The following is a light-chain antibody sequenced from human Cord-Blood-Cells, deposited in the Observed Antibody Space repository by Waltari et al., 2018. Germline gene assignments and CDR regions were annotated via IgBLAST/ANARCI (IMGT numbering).Light chain of an antibody. V-gene: IGKV3-20*01. CDR2: GAS. CDR3: QQYCSSPWT. Sequence: EIVLTQSPGTLSLYPGERATLSCRASQRVSSSYLAWYQQKPGQAPRPLIYGASSRATCIPDRFSGRGSWTDFNLTISRLEPEDFAVYYCQQYCSSPWTFGQGTKVEIK. CDR1: QRVSSSY. J-gene: IGKJ1*01.